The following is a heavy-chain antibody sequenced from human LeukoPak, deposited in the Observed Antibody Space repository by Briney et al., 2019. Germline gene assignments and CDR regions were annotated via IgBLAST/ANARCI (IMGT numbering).Heavy chain of an antibody. D-gene: IGHD3-10*01. J-gene: IGHJ4*02. CDR3: ARRYGSGSSGTFDY. CDR2: VYIGGSA. CDR1: GASISSGTYY. V-gene: IGHV4-61*10. Sequence: SETLSLTCAVSGASISSGTYYWSWIRQPAGKGLEWIGRVYIGGSANYNPSLKSRVTISVDTPKNQFSLKLSSVPAADTAVYYCARRYGSGSSGTFDYWGQGTLVTVSS.